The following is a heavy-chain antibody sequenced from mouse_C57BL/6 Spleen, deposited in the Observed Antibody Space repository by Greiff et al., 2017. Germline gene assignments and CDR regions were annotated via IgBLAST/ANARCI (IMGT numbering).Heavy chain of an antibody. Sequence: EVKLQESVAELVRPGASVKLSCTASGFNIKNTYMHWVKQRPEQGLEWIGRIDPANGNTKYAPKFQGKATITADTSSNTAYLQLSSLTSEDTAIYYCARTSYDYDPWFAYWGQGTLVTVSA. D-gene: IGHD2-4*01. V-gene: IGHV14-3*01. J-gene: IGHJ3*01. CDR1: GFNIKNTY. CDR3: ARTSYDYDPWFAY. CDR2: IDPANGNT.